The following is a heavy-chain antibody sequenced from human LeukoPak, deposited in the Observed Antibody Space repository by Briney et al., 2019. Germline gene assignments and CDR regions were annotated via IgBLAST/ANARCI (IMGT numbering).Heavy chain of an antibody. V-gene: IGHV3-9*01. CDR2: ISWNSGSM. CDR1: GFTFDGYA. J-gene: IGHJ6*02. CDR3: AKDIGPDHYSSYYYYYGMDV. Sequence: GRSLRLSCAASGFTFDGYAMHWVRQAPGKGLEWVSGISWNSGSMGYADSVKGRFTISRDNAKNSLYLQMNSLRAEDTALYYCAKDIGPDHYSSYYYYYGMDVWGQGTTVTVSS. D-gene: IGHD6-13*01.